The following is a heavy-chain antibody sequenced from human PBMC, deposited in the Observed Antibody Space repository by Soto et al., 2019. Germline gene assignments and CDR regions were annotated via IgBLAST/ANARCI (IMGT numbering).Heavy chain of an antibody. CDR1: GFTFRNYA. J-gene: IGHJ4*02. D-gene: IGHD6-13*01. CDR2: ISGSGGGT. Sequence: EVQLLESGGGLVQPGGSLRLSCTASGFTFRNYAMSWVRQAPGKGLEWVSRISGSGGGTDYADSVKGRFTISRENSKNTLYLQMNSLRADDTAVYYCAKGDRFGTIAAAGMGDYWGQGTLVTVSS. V-gene: IGHV3-23*01. CDR3: AKGDRFGTIAAAGMGDY.